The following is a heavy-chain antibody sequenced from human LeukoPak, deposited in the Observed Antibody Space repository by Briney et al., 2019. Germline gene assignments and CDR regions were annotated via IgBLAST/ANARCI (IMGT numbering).Heavy chain of an antibody. Sequence: PSETLSLTCTVSGGSISSYYWSWIRQPPGKGLEWIGYIYTSGSTNYNPSLKSRVTISVGTSKNQFSLKLSSVTAADTAVYYCARHFGYNWSYDWFDPWGQGTLVTVSS. CDR3: ARHFGYNWSYDWFDP. D-gene: IGHD1-7*01. CDR2: IYTSGST. CDR1: GGSISSYY. J-gene: IGHJ5*02. V-gene: IGHV4-4*09.